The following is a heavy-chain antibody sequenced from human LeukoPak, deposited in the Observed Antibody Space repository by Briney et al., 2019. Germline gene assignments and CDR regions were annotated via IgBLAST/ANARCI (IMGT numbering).Heavy chain of an antibody. V-gene: IGHV3-30*03. D-gene: IGHD1-14*01. J-gene: IGHJ6*02. CDR2: ISYDGSNK. CDR3: ATDTNQGRNGLDV. Sequence: PGRSLRLSCAASGFTFSSYGMHWVRQAPGKGLEWVAVISYDGSNKYYADSVKGRFTISRDNSKNTLYLQMNSLRAEDTAVYYCATDTNQGRNGLDVWGQGTTVTVSS. CDR1: GFTFSSYG.